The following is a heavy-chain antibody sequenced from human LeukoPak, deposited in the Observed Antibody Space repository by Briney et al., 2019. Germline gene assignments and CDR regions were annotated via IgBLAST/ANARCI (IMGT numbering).Heavy chain of an antibody. D-gene: IGHD3-16*01. CDR2: ISAYNGNT. CDR3: ARTSEGGAVSAFDI. Sequence: GASVKVSCKASGYTFTSYGISWVRQAPGQGLEWMGWISAYNGNTNYAQKLQGRVTMTTDTSTSTAYLQWSSLKASDTAMYYCARTSEGGAVSAFDIWGQGTMVTVSS. CDR1: GYTFTSYG. J-gene: IGHJ3*02. V-gene: IGHV1-18*01.